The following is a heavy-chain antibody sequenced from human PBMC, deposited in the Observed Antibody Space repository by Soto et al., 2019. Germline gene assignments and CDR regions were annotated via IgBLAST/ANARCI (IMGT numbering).Heavy chain of an antibody. Sequence: PGGSLRLSCAASGFTVSSNYMSWVRQAPGKGLEWVSLIYSGGSTYYADSVKGRFTISRENAKNSLYLQMNSLRVGDTAVYYCTRKTPTNGMAVRGQGTTVTVSS. CDR1: GFTVSSNY. V-gene: IGHV3-53*01. D-gene: IGHD2-15*01. J-gene: IGHJ6*02. CDR2: IYSGGST. CDR3: TRKTPTNGMAV.